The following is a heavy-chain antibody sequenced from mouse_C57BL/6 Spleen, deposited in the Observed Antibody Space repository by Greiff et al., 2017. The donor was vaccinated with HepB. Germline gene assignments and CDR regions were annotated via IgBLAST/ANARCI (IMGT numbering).Heavy chain of an antibody. D-gene: IGHD1-1*01. CDR3: ARGDYYVSSPAWFAY. CDR2: IYPGSGST. V-gene: IGHV1-55*01. CDR1: GYTFTSYW. Sequence: VQLQQPGAELVKPGASVKMSCKASGYTFTSYWITWVKQRPGQGLEWIGDIYPGSGSTNYNEKFKSKATLTVDTSSSTAYMQLSSLTSEDSAVYYCARGDYYVSSPAWFAYWGQGTLVTVSA. J-gene: IGHJ3*01.